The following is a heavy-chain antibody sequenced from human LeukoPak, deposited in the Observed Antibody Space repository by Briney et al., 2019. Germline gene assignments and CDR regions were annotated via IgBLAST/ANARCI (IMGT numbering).Heavy chain of an antibody. CDR3: ATTVTTRYYFDY. Sequence: PSETLSLTCTVSGGSISTSRHYWGWIRQPPGKGLEWIGNMYYSGSTYYNPSIKSRVTISVDTYKSRFSLKLSSVTAADTAVYYCATTVTTRYYFDYWGQGTLVTVSS. CDR2: MYYSGST. V-gene: IGHV4-39*01. D-gene: IGHD4-17*01. J-gene: IGHJ4*02. CDR1: GGSISTSRHY.